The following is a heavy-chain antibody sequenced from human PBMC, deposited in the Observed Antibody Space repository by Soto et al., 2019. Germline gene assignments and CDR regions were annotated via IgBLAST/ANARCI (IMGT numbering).Heavy chain of an antibody. V-gene: IGHV1-46*01. CDR2: INPGYPAGRST. CDR3: AGDRDEPSGSYGMDV. J-gene: IGHJ6*02. CDR1: GYTLTTFF. Sequence: GASVKVSCRASGYTLTTFFRHWGRKAPGQGLEWMGVINPGYPAGRSTTYAQKFQGRVTMTTDTSTSTVYMELSRLRSDDTAVYYCAGDRDEPSGSYGMDVWGQGTTVTVSS. D-gene: IGHD3-10*01.